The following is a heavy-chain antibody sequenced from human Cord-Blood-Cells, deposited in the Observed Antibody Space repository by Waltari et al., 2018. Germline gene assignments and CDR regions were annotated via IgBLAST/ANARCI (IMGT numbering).Heavy chain of an antibody. J-gene: IGHJ3*02. CDR1: GFTFSSYA. D-gene: IGHD3-10*01. CDR2: ISSNGGIT. CDR3: ARGSGSLHAFDI. Sequence: EVQLVESGGGLVQPGGSLRLSCAASGFTFSSYAMHWVRQAPGKGLEYVSAISSNGGITYYANSVKGRFTISRDKSRNTLYLQMGSLRAEDMAVYYCARGSGSLHAFDIWGQGTMVTVSS. V-gene: IGHV3-64*01.